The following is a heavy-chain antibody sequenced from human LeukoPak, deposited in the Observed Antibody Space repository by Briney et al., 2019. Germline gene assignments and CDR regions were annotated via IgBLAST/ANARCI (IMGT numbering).Heavy chain of an antibody. CDR2: FYCSGST. J-gene: IGHJ5*01. Sequence: QTLSLTCTVSGGSISSGGYYWSWLPQHPGKGLEWVVYFYCSGSTYYDPSLKRRVIIRVDTDKNQFLLKLSSVNAADMAVYNCANGHSGYDYGVGPTWFDSWGQGTLVTVSS. V-gene: IGHV4-31*03. CDR3: ANGHSGYDYGVGPTWFDS. D-gene: IGHD5-12*01. CDR1: GGSISSGGYY.